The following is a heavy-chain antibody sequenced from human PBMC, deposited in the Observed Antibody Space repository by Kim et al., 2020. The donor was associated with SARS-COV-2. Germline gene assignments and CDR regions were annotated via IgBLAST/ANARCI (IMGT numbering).Heavy chain of an antibody. CDR1: GGSISSSSYY. Sequence: SETLSLTCTVSGGSISSSSYYWGWIRQPPGKGLEWIGSIYYSGSTYYNPSLKSRVTISVDTSKNQFSLKLSSVTAADTAVYYCASLNRLLRSLDYWGQGTLVTVSS. V-gene: IGHV4-39*01. D-gene: IGHD2-15*01. J-gene: IGHJ4*02. CDR2: IYYSGST. CDR3: ASLNRLLRSLDY.